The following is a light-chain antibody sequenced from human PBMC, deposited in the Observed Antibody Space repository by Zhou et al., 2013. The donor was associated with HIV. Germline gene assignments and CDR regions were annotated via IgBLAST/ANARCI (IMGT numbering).Light chain of an antibody. V-gene: IGKV3-15*01. CDR1: HTVTSN. CDR2: GAS. CDR3: QQYNDWPFT. J-gene: IGKJ2*01. Sequence: EIVLTQSPGTLSLSPGERATLSCRASHTVTSNYLAWYQQKPGQAPRLLMYGASTRATGFPARFSGSGSGTEFTLTISSLQSEDFAVYYCQQYNDWPFTFGQGTKLEIK.